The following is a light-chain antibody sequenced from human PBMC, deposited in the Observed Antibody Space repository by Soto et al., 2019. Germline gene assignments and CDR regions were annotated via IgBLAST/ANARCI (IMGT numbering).Light chain of an antibody. CDR3: QQRSNWPPYT. Sequence: EIVLTQSPATLSLSPGERATLSCRASQSISSYLAWYQQKPGQAPRLLLYNASNRATGIPARFSGSGSGTDVTITISSLEPEDFAVYYCQQRSNWPPYTFGQGTKLEI. V-gene: IGKV3-11*01. J-gene: IGKJ2*01. CDR1: QSISSY. CDR2: NAS.